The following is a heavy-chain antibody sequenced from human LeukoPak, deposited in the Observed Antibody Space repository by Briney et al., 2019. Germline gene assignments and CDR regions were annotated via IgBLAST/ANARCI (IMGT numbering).Heavy chain of an antibody. CDR1: GLSVSSNY. J-gene: IGHJ4*02. Sequence: GGSLRLSCVASGLSVSSNYMSWVRQAPGEGLEWGSVVYRDGSSYYAESMQGRFTISRDNSKNTLYIQMNSLRAEDTAVYYCARSFYDILIGYYQYFDYWGQGTLVTVSS. CDR2: VYRDGSS. V-gene: IGHV3-66*01. D-gene: IGHD3-9*01. CDR3: ARSFYDILIGYYQYFDY.